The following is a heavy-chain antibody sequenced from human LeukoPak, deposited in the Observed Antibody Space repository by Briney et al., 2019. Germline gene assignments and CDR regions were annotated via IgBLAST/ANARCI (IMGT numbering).Heavy chain of an antibody. Sequence: SETLSLTCAVYGGPFSGYYWSWIRQPPGKGREWIGENNHSGSTNYNPSLKGRVTISVDTSKNQFSLKLSSVTAADTAVYYCATDSSGYYCYYYYGMDVWGQGTTVTVSS. CDR1: GGPFSGYY. J-gene: IGHJ6*02. D-gene: IGHD3-22*01. CDR3: ATDSSGYYCYYYYGMDV. CDR2: NNHSGST. V-gene: IGHV4-34*01.